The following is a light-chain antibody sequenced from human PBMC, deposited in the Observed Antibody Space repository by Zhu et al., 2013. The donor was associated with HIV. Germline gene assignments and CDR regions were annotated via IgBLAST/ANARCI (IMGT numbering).Light chain of an antibody. J-gene: IGKJ3*01. Sequence: EIVLTQSPGTLSLSPGERATLSCRASQSVSSSYLAWYQQKPGQPPRLLVYDASKRAPGVPDRFSGSGSGTDFALTISSLEPEDFAVYYCQQRGNWREGLFTFGPGTKVDLK. V-gene: IGKV3D-20*02. CDR3: QQRGNWREGLFT. CDR2: DAS. CDR1: QSVSSSY.